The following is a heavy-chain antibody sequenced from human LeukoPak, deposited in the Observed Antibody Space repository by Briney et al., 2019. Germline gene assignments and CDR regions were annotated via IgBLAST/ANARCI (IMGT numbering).Heavy chain of an antibody. J-gene: IGHJ6*03. CDR3: ARDIGIAVRYMDV. Sequence: GGSLRLSCAASGFTFSSYWMSWVRQAPGKGLEWVANIKQDGSEKDYVDSVKGRFTISRDNAKNSLYLQMNSLRAEDTAVYYCARDIGIAVRYMDVWGKGTTVTVSS. V-gene: IGHV3-7*01. D-gene: IGHD6-19*01. CDR1: GFTFSSYW. CDR2: IKQDGSEK.